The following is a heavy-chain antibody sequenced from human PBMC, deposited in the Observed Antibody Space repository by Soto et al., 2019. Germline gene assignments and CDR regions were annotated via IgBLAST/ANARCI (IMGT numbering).Heavy chain of an antibody. J-gene: IGHJ4*02. CDR3: AKDRVGRTFHTPLGF. Sequence: PGVSLRLSCQASGFNFDNYGMHWVRQATGKGVVWVAVITYDGSNKYYADSVKGRFTISRDNSKNTLFLHLNTLKPEDTAVYHCAKDRVGRTFHTPLGFWGQGTLVTVSS. D-gene: IGHD1-26*01. CDR1: GFNFDNYG. V-gene: IGHV3-30*18. CDR2: ITYDGSNK.